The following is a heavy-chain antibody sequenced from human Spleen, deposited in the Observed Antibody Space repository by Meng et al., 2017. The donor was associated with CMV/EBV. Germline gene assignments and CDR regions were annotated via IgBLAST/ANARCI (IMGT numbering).Heavy chain of an antibody. CDR2: ISGGGANT. Sequence: GESLKISCAASGFTFSTYRMSWVRQAPGKGLEWVSAISGGGANTFYAVSVKGRFTISRDNSKNTLYLQMNTLRAEDTAVYYCAKAVVSVYYYYGMDVWGHGTTVTVSS. CDR3: AKAVVSVYYYYGMDV. J-gene: IGHJ6*02. D-gene: IGHD2-15*01. CDR1: GFTFSTYR. V-gene: IGHV3-23*01.